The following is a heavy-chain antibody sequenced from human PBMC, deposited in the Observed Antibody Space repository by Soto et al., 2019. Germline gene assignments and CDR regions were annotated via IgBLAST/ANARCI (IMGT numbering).Heavy chain of an antibody. J-gene: IGHJ3*01. CDR1: GYTFSTYG. V-gene: IGHV1-18*01. D-gene: IGHD2-2*02. CDR3: ARVKVPAAILGAFDL. CDR2: INPIKGDT. Sequence: RASVKVSCKASGYTFSTYGITWVRQAPGQGLDLMGWINPIKGDTNSAAIFQDRVTMTTDTSTRTAYMELRSLKSDDTAVYYCARVKVPAAILGAFDLWGQGTLVTVSS.